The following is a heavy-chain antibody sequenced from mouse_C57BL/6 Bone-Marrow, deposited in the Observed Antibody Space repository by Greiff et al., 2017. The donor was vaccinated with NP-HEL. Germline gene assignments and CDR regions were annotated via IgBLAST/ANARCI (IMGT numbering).Heavy chain of an antibody. CDR3: ARDYGSSWWYFDV. V-gene: IGHV3-6*01. D-gene: IGHD1-1*01. CDR2: ISYDGSN. J-gene: IGHJ1*03. CDR1: GYSITSGYY. Sequence: DVKLQESGPGLVKPSQSLSLTCSVTGYSITSGYYWNWIRQFPGNKLEWMGYISYDGSNNYNPSLKNRISITRDTSKNQFFLKLNSVTTEDTATYYCARDYGSSWWYFDVWGTGTTVTVSS.